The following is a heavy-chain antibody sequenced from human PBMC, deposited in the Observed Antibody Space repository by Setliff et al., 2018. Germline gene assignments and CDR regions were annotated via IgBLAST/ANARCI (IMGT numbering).Heavy chain of an antibody. CDR3: ARESVAATYNWFDP. Sequence: GGSLRLSCAASGFTFTDYWMTWVRQAPGKGLEWVANIKQDGSEKSYVDSVKGRFTISRDNAKNSLYLQMNSLRAEDTAVYYCARESVAATYNWFDPWGQGTLVTVSS. V-gene: IGHV3-7*01. J-gene: IGHJ5*02. D-gene: IGHD2-15*01. CDR1: GFTFTDYW. CDR2: IKQDGSEK.